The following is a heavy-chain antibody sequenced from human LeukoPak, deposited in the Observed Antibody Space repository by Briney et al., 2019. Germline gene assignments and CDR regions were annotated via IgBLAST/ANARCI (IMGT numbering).Heavy chain of an antibody. V-gene: IGHV4-34*01. CDR2: INHSGST. J-gene: IGHJ5*02. Sequence: SETLSLTCAVYGGSLSGYYWSWIRQPPGKGLEWIGEINHSGSTNYNPSLKSRVTISVDTSKNQFSLKLSSVTAADTAVYYCARGKKDLIVVVPAARVNWFDPWGQGTLVTVSS. D-gene: IGHD2-2*01. CDR3: ARGKKDLIVVVPAARVNWFDP. CDR1: GGSLSGYY.